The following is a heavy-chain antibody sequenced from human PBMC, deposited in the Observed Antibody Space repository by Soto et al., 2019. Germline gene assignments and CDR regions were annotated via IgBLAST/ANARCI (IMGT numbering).Heavy chain of an antibody. J-gene: IGHJ6*02. CDR3: ARAIAYYGLDV. D-gene: IGHD3-22*01. V-gene: IGHV3-74*01. Sequence: PGGSLRLSCAASGFTFSSSWMHWVRQAAGMGPVWVSRTNDDGSITTYADSVKGRFAISRDNAKNTLYLQMSSLRAEDTGVYYCARAIAYYGLDVWGQGTTVTVSS. CDR2: TNDDGSIT. CDR1: GFTFSSSW.